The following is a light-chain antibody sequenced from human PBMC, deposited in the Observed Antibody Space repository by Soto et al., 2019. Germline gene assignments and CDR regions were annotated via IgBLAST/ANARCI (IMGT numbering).Light chain of an antibody. J-gene: IGLJ2*01. Sequence: QSVLTQPASLSGSPGQSITISCTGTSSDVGGYNYVSWYQQHPGKAPKLIIYDVTNRPSGVSNRFSGSKSGNTASLTISGLQAEDEADYYCISYTSSNTLVFGGGTQLTVL. CDR2: DVT. V-gene: IGLV2-14*03. CDR3: ISYTSSNTLV. CDR1: SSDVGGYNY.